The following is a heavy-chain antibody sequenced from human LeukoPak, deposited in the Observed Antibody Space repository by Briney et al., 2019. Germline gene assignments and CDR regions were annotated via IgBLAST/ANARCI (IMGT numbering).Heavy chain of an antibody. CDR3: AKDMVWAAVAGTVDY. J-gene: IGHJ4*02. CDR1: GSTFSSYG. V-gene: IGHV3-30*18. D-gene: IGHD6-19*01. CDR2: ISYDGSNK. Sequence: GESLRLSCAASGSTFSSYGMRWVRQAPGKGLEWVAVISYDGSNKYYADSVKGRFTISRDNSKNTLYLQMNSLRAEDTAVYYCAKDMVWAAVAGTVDYWGQGTLVTVSS.